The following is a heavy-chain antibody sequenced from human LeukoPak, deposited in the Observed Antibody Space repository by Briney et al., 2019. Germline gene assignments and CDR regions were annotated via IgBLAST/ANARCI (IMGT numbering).Heavy chain of an antibody. CDR1: GGSISSYY. Sequence: SETLSLTCTVSGGSISSYYWSWIRQPAGKGLEWTGRIYTSGSTNYNPSLKSRVTISVDTSKNQFSLKLSSVTAADTAVYYCARGRVDILTGYYMGPQAYYFDYWGQGTLVTVSS. CDR3: ARGRVDILTGYYMGPQAYYFDY. V-gene: IGHV4-4*07. J-gene: IGHJ4*02. D-gene: IGHD3-9*01. CDR2: IYTSGST.